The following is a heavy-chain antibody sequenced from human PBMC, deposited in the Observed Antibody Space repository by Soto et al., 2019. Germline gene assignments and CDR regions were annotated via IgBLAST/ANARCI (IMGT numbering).Heavy chain of an antibody. D-gene: IGHD3-22*01. CDR2: INSDGSST. CDR3: ARDPPPADYYDSSGYYYNYYYYGMGV. J-gene: IGHJ6*02. CDR1: GFTFSSYW. Sequence: GGSLRLSCAASGFTFSSYWMHWVRQAPGKGLVWVSRINSDGSSTSYADSVKGRFTISRDNAKNTLYLQMNSLRAEDTAVYYCARDPPPADYYDSSGYYYNYYYYGMGVWGRGTTVTVSS. V-gene: IGHV3-74*01.